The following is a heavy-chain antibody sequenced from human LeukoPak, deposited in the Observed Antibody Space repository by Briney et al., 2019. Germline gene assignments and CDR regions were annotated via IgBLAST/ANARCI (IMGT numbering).Heavy chain of an antibody. Sequence: SETLSLTCAVYGGSFSGYYWSWIRQPPGKGLEWIGEINHSGSTNYNPSLKSRVTISVDTSKNQFSLKLSSVTAADTAVYYCARGKGVVNPFDYWGQGTLVTVSS. CDR3: ARGKGVVNPFDY. CDR1: GGSFSGYY. V-gene: IGHV4-34*01. J-gene: IGHJ4*02. CDR2: INHSGST. D-gene: IGHD3-3*01.